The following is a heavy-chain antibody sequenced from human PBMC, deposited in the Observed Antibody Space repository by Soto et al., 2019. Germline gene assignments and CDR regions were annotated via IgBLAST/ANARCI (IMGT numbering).Heavy chain of an antibody. Sequence: XGTLCLTCTVSGGSMNSYYWSWIRRPPGKGLEWIGFVYSNGTTNYNLSLKSRVTMSVDTSTNQFSLTLKSVTAADSAVYYCARTPLFWGQGILVTVSS. J-gene: IGHJ4*02. V-gene: IGHV4-59*01. CDR1: GGSMNSYY. D-gene: IGHD2-15*01. CDR2: VYSNGTT. CDR3: ARTPLF.